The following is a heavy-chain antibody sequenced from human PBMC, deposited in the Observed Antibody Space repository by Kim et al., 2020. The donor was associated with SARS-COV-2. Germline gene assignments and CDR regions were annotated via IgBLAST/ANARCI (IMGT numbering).Heavy chain of an antibody. CDR2: INPNSGGT. CDR3: ARDTRYYLLSLDYYYYVDV. Sequence: ASVKVSCKASGYTFTGYYMHWVRQAPGQGLEWMGWINPNSGGTNYAQKFQGRVTMTRDTSISTAYMELSRLRSDDTAVYYCARDTRYYLLSLDYYYYVDVWGKGTTVTVSS. V-gene: IGHV1-2*02. J-gene: IGHJ6*03. D-gene: IGHD3-10*01. CDR1: GYTFTGYY.